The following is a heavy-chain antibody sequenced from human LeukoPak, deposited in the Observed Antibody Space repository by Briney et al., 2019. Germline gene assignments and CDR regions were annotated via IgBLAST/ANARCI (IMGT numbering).Heavy chain of an antibody. CDR3: ARMRLVTSYYFDY. CDR1: GGSISSYY. Sequence: KPSETLSLTCTVSGGSISSYYWSWIRQPPGKGLEWIGYIYYSGSTNYNPSLKSRVTISVDTSKNQFSLKLSSVTAADTAVYYCARMRLVTSYYFDYWGQGTLVTVSS. J-gene: IGHJ4*02. V-gene: IGHV4-59*08. D-gene: IGHD3-9*01. CDR2: IYYSGST.